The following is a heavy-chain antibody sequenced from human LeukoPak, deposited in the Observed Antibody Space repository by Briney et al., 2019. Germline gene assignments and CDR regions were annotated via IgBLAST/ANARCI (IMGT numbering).Heavy chain of an antibody. V-gene: IGHV3-30*04. D-gene: IGHD5-12*01. CDR3: AKAGGYSGYDSYFDY. Sequence: GGSLRLSCAASGFTFSSYAMHWVRQAPGKGLEWVAVISYDGSNKYYADSVKGRFTISRDNSKNTLYLQMNSLRAEDTAVYYCAKAGGYSGYDSYFDYWGQGTLVTVSS. CDR2: ISYDGSNK. J-gene: IGHJ4*02. CDR1: GFTFSSYA.